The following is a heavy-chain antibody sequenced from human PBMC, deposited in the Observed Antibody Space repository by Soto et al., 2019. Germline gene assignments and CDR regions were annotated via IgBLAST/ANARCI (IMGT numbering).Heavy chain of an antibody. D-gene: IGHD3-10*01. V-gene: IGHV3-30-3*01. Sequence: QVQLVESGGGVVQPGRSLRLSCAASGFTFSSYVIHWVRQAPGKGLEWVAVISHDGSNKYYADSVKGRFTISRDNSKNPLYLQMNNLRAEDTAVYYCATSLIRGVITTYFDYWGQGTLLTVSS. CDR2: ISHDGSNK. J-gene: IGHJ4*02. CDR3: ATSLIRGVITTYFDY. CDR1: GFTFSSYV.